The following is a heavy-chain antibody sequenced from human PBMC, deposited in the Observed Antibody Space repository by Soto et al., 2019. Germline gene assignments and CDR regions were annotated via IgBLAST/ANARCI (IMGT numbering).Heavy chain of an antibody. CDR2: INHSGST. CDR1: GGSFSGYY. D-gene: IGHD3-10*01. J-gene: IGHJ4*02. Sequence: SETLSLTCAVYGGSFSGYYWSWIRQPPGKGLEWIGEINHSGSTNYNPSLKSRVTISVDTSKNQFSLKLSSVTAADTAVYYCARVRGVIIPFVYWGQGTLVTVSS. V-gene: IGHV4-34*01. CDR3: ARVRGVIIPFVY.